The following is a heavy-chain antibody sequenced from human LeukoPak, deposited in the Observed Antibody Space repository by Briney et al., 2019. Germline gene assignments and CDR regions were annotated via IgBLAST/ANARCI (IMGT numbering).Heavy chain of an antibody. CDR3: ARDRGGYCSGITCAHPIDY. V-gene: IGHV3-7*01. D-gene: IGHD2-15*01. CDR2: INQDGSEK. Sequence: GGSLRLSCEASGFTFSSYWMSWVRQAPGKGREWVANINQDGSEKYYVDSVKGRFTISRDNAKNSLYLQMNSLRAEDTAVYYCARDRGGYCSGITCAHPIDYRGQGILVTVSS. J-gene: IGHJ4*02. CDR1: GFTFSSYW.